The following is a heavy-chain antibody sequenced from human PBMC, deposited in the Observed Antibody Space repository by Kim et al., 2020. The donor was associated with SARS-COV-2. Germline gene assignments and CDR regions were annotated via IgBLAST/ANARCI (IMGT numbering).Heavy chain of an antibody. D-gene: IGHD3-9*01. J-gene: IGHJ6*02. Sequence: AQKFQGRVTMTEDTSTDTAYMELSSLRSEDTAVYYCATEDYDILTGSMDVWGQGTTVTVSS. CDR3: ATEDYDILTGSMDV. V-gene: IGHV1-24*01.